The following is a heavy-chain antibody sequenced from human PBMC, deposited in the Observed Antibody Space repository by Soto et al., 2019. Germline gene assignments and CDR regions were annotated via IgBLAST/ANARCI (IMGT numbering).Heavy chain of an antibody. CDR3: ARIQNPTIFGVVWSFDP. Sequence: SGPTLVNPTQTLTLTCTFSGFSLSTSGMCVSWIRQPPGKALEWLARIDWDDDKYYSTSLKTRLTISKDTSKNQVVLTMTNMDPVDTATYYCARIQNPTIFGVVWSFDPWGQGTLVTVSS. CDR1: GFSLSTSGMC. D-gene: IGHD3-3*01. V-gene: IGHV2-70*11. J-gene: IGHJ5*02. CDR2: IDWDDDK.